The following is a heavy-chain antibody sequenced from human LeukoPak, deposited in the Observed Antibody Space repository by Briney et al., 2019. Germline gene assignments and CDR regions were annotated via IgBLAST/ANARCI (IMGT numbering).Heavy chain of an antibody. CDR1: GFTFDDYG. D-gene: IGHD2-8*02. CDR2: INWNGGST. CDR3: ARSGGGVGGY. J-gene: IGHJ4*02. V-gene: IGHV3-20*04. Sequence: GGSLRLSCAASGFTFDDYGMSWVRQAPGKGLEWVSGINWNGGSTGYADSVKGRFTIFRDNSKNTLYLQMNSLRAEDTAVYYCARSGGGVGGYWGQGTLVTVSS.